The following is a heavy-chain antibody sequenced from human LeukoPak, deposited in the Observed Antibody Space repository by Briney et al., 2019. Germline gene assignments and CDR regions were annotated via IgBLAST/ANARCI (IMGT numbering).Heavy chain of an antibody. Sequence: GGSLRLSCAASGFTFSSYAIHWVRQAPGKGLEWVAVISYDGSNKYYADSVKGRFTISRDNAKISLYLQINSLRPEDTALYYCAKDRKSKDLDSIDVWGQGTVVTVSS. D-gene: IGHD3-3*01. CDR2: ISYDGSNK. J-gene: IGHJ3*01. CDR3: AKDRKSKDLDSIDV. V-gene: IGHV3-30-3*01. CDR1: GFTFSSYA.